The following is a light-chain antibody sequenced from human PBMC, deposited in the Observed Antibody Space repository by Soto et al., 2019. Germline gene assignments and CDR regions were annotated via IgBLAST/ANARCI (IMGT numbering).Light chain of an antibody. J-gene: IGLJ1*01. Sequence: QSALTQPASVSGSPGQSVTISCTGASSDVGGSDYVSWYQQHPGKAPKLILYEVNNRPSGVSNHFSGSKSGNTASLIIPRLQADDEAEYYCSSYSTTSTLVFGSGTKVTVL. CDR2: EVN. CDR1: SSDVGGSDY. V-gene: IGLV2-14*03. CDR3: SSYSTTSTLV.